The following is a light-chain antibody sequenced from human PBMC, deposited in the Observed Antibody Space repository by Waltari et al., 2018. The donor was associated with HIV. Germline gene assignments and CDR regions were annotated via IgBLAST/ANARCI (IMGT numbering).Light chain of an antibody. CDR2: KAS. V-gene: IGKV1-5*03. Sequence: DIQMTQSPSTLSASVGDRVTITCRASQSIRSWLAWYQQKPGRAPKLLIHKASSLQSGVPSRFGGGGSGTEFTLTITSLQPDDFATYYCQQYDAFPLTFGGGTKVDI. J-gene: IGKJ4*01. CDR3: QQYDAFPLT. CDR1: QSIRSW.